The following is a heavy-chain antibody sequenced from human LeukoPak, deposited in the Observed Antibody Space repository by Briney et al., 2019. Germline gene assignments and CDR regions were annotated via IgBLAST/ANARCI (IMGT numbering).Heavy chain of an antibody. CDR2: IGIAGDA. V-gene: IGHV3-13*01. J-gene: IGHJ4*02. Sequence: GGSLRLSCAASGFTFSTYDMHWVRQATGKGLEWVSAIGIAGDAYYLGSVKGRFTISRENAKKSLYLQMNSLRAEDTAVYYCARVDYYDSSGFYYFDYWGQGTLVTISS. D-gene: IGHD3-22*01. CDR1: GFTFSTYD. CDR3: ARVDYYDSSGFYYFDY.